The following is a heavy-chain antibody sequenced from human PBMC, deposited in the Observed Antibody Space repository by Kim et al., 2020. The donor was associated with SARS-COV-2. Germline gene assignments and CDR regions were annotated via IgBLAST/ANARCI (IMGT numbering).Heavy chain of an antibody. CDR1: GFTFSSYG. J-gene: IGHJ4*02. CDR3: ARGGSSGWYSQRGKKQFDY. V-gene: IGHV3-33*01. Sequence: GGSLRLSCAASGFTFSSYGMHWVRQAPGKGLEWVAVIWYDGSNKYYADSVKGRFTISRDNSKNTLYLQMNSLRAEDTAVYYCARGGSSGWYSQRGKKQFDYWGQGTLVTVSS. CDR2: IWYDGSNK. D-gene: IGHD6-19*01.